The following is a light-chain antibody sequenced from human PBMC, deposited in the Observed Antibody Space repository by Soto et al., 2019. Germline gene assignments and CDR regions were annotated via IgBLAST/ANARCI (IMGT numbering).Light chain of an antibody. J-gene: IGKJ1*01. CDR2: AAS. CDR1: QGISSY. CDR3: QQYRSYPWT. Sequence: IQLTQSPSSLSASVGDRVTITCRASQGISSYLACYQQKPVKAPKLLNYAASTLQSGVPSRFSGSGSGKEFTITSSRQQRDDFATYYSQQYRSYPWTLGQGTKVDIK. V-gene: IGKV1-9*01.